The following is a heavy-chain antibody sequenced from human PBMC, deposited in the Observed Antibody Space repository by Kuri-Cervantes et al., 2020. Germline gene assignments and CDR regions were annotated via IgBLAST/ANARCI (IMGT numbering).Heavy chain of an antibody. CDR2: INTNTGNP. J-gene: IGHJ6*02. CDR3: ARGGYCSSTSRPREYYYYAMDV. D-gene: IGHD2-2*01. Sequence: ASVKVSCKASGYTFTSYAMNWVRQAPGQGLEWMGWINTNTGNPTYAQGFTGRFVFSLDTSVSTAYLQISTLKPEDTAVYYCARGGYCSSTSRPREYYYYAMDVWGQGTTVTVSS. CDR1: GYTFTSYA. V-gene: IGHV7-4-1*02.